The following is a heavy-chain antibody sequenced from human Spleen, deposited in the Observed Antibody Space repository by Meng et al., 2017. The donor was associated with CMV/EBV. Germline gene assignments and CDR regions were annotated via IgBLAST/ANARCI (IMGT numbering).Heavy chain of an antibody. CDR1: GFTFSSYA. J-gene: IGHJ6*02. CDR2: IYSGGSST. D-gene: IGHD3-3*01. CDR3: AKSMMEWVPPTYYGMDV. Sequence: GESLKISCAASGFTFSSYAMSWVRQAPGKGLEWVSVIYSGGSSTYYADSVKGRFTISRDNSKNTLYLQMNSLRAEDTAVYYCAKSMMEWVPPTYYGMDVWGQGTTVTVSS. V-gene: IGHV3-23*03.